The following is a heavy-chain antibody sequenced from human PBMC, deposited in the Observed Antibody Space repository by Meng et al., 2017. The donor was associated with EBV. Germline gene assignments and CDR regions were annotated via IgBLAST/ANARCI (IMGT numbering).Heavy chain of an antibody. CDR2: IRSKAKSYAT. CDR3: TRMSSPLDY. V-gene: IGHV3-73*02. J-gene: IGHJ4*02. Sequence: EVQVVESGGGLVQPGGSLRLSCAASGFTFSSYWMHWVRQASGKGLEWVGRIRSKAKSYATAYAASVKGRFTISRDDSKNTAYLQMNSLKTEDTAVYYCTRMSSPLDYWGQGTLVTVSS. D-gene: IGHD2-2*01. CDR1: GFTFSSYW.